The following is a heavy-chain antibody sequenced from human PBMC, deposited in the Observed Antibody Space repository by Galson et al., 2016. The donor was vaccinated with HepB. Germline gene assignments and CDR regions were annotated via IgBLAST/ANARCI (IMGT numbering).Heavy chain of an antibody. J-gene: IGHJ4*02. D-gene: IGHD2-2*01. CDR3: AGRVVPAAYGG. V-gene: IGHV4-61*01. Sequence: SETLSLTCTVFGGSVRNSRYYWGWFRRPPGKGLEWIASIHSSGTTNCNPSLKSRLIISLDTSNNQFSLNLSSVAAADAATYYCAGRVVPAAYGGWGQGTLVTVFS. CDR2: IHSSGTT. CDR1: GGSVRNSRYY.